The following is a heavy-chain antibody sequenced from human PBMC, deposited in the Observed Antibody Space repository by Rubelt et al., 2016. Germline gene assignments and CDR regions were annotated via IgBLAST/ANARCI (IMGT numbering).Heavy chain of an antibody. CDR3: ARDRTWLVPGLDAFDI. D-gene: IGHD6-19*01. J-gene: IGHJ3*02. Sequence: QVQLVQSGAEVKKPGASVKVSCKASGYTFTSYGISWVRQAPGQGLEWMGWIRAYDGNTYYAQKRQGRVSMTTDTSTSTAYMELRSLRSDDTAVYYCARDRTWLVPGLDAFDIWGQGTMVTVSS. V-gene: IGHV1-18*01. CDR2: IRAYDGNT. CDR1: GYTFTSYG.